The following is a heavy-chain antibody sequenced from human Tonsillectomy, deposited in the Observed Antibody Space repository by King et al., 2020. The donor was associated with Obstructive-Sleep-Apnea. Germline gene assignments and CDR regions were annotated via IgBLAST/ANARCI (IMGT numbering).Heavy chain of an antibody. Sequence: VQLVESGGGLVQPGGSLRLSCAASGFTFSSYWMHWVRQAPGKGLVWVSRINRDGSSTSYADSVQGRFTISRDNAKNTLFLQMNSLRAEDTFVYYCARGVKDIVLVPPANTDYWGQGTLVTVSS. J-gene: IGHJ4*02. CDR2: INRDGSST. V-gene: IGHV3-74*01. D-gene: IGHD2-2*01. CDR3: ARGVKDIVLVPPANTDY. CDR1: GFTFSSYW.